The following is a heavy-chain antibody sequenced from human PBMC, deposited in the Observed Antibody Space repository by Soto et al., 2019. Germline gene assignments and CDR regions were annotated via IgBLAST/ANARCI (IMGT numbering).Heavy chain of an antibody. J-gene: IGHJ3*02. CDR1: GGSISSGGYY. D-gene: IGHD1-26*01. CDR2: IYYSGST. CDR3: ARRIGGATNSDAFDI. V-gene: IGHV4-31*03. Sequence: QVQLQEWGPGLVKPSQTLSLTCTVSGGSISSGGYYWSWIRQHPGKGLECIGYIYYSGSTYYNPSLKSRVTISVDTSKNQFSLKLSSVTAADTAVYYCARRIGGATNSDAFDIWGQGTMVTVSS.